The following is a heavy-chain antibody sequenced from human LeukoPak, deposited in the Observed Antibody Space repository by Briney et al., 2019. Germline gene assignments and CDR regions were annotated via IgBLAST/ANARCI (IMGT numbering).Heavy chain of an antibody. Sequence: GGSLRLSCAASGFTFSSYGMHWVRQAPGKGLEWVAVISYGGTNEYYADSVEGRFTISRDNSKNTLYLQMNSLRAEDTAVYYCAKGKIYSNRWFYFDLWGQGTQVTVSS. V-gene: IGHV3-30*18. D-gene: IGHD6-13*01. CDR2: ISYGGTNE. CDR1: GFTFSSYG. CDR3: AKGKIYSNRWFYFDL. J-gene: IGHJ4*02.